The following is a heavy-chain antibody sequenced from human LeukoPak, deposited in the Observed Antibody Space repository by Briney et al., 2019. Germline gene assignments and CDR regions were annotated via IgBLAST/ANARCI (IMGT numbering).Heavy chain of an antibody. V-gene: IGHV3-23*01. CDR2: ISGSGIGT. D-gene: IGHD3-10*01. CDR1: GFTFSSYA. CDR3: AALAYYYGSGASGPNIDY. Sequence: GGSLRLSCAASGFTFSSYAMSWVRQAPGKGLEWVSAISGSGIGTYYADSVKGRFTISRDNAKNSLYLQMNSLRAEDTAVYYCAALAYYYGSGASGPNIDYWGQGTLVTVSS. J-gene: IGHJ4*02.